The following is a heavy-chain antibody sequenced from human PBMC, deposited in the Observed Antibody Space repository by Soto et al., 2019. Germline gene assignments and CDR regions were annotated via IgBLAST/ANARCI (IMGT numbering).Heavy chain of an antibody. CDR1: GFSLSTSGVG. V-gene: IGHV2-5*02. J-gene: IGHJ4*02. CDR3: ARMQTTVTTQ. D-gene: IGHD4-17*01. Sequence: QITLKESGPTLVKPTQTLTLTCTFSGFSLSTSGVGVGWIRQPPGKALEWLALIYWDDDKRYRPSLKTRLTITKDTSKNQVVLKMTNMDPVDTATYYCARMQTTVTTQWGQGTLVTVSS. CDR2: IYWDDDK.